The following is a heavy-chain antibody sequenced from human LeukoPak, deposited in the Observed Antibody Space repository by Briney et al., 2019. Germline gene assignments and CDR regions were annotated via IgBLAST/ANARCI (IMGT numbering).Heavy chain of an antibody. CDR3: ATPTERLLPDY. CDR2: INPNSGDT. CDR1: GYRFTDYF. J-gene: IGHJ4*02. Sequence: APVKVSCKASGYRFTDYFMHWVRQAPGQGLEWMGWINPNSGDTDYAQKFQGRVTLTRDASIGTAYMELTRLRSDDTAVYYCATPTERLLPDYWGQGTLVTVSS. V-gene: IGHV1-2*02. D-gene: IGHD2-15*01.